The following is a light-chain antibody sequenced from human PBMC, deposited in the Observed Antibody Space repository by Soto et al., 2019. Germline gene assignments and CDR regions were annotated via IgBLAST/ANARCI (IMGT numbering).Light chain of an antibody. CDR3: KHYNNWPPWT. J-gene: IGKJ1*01. V-gene: IGKV3-15*01. CDR2: GAS. Sequence: EIIMTQSPATLSVSPGERATFSCSAIQSVSSNLAWYQQKPGQAPRLLIYGASIRATGIPARFSGSGYGKEFTLTISTMQSEDFAIYYCKHYNNWPPWTFGQGTKVDIK. CDR1: QSVSSN.